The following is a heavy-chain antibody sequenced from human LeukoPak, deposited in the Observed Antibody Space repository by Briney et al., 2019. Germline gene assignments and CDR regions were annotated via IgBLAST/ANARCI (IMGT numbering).Heavy chain of an antibody. D-gene: IGHD2-2*01. Sequence: SETLSLTCAVYGGSFSGYYWSWIRQPPGKGLEWIGEINHSGSTNYNPSLKSRVTISVDTSENQFSLKLSSVTAADTAVYYCARGGGPRYCSSTSCYARGNYYYYYGMDVWGKGTTVTVSS. CDR3: ARGGGPRYCSSTSCYARGNYYYYYGMDV. J-gene: IGHJ6*04. V-gene: IGHV4-34*01. CDR1: GGSFSGYY. CDR2: INHSGST.